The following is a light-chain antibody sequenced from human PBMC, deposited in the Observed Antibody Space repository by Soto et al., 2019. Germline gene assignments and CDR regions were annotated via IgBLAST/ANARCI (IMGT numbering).Light chain of an antibody. CDR2: DAS. CDR1: QSVFNH. CDR3: HQSSSTPLT. Sequence: DVQMTQSPSSLSASVGVSVTITCRASQSVFNHLSWFQQRPGKGPKLLIYDASSLHAGVPSRFSGSGCGTDFTLTISTVQPEDAAIYYCHQSSSTPLTVGGGTRVELK. V-gene: IGKV1-39*01. J-gene: IGKJ4*01.